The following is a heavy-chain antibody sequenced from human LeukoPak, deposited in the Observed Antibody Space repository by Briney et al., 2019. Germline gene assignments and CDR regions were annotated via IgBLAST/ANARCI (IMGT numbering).Heavy chain of an antibody. CDR3: ARGVGELTSEYFDY. CDR1: GFTSSSYS. V-gene: IGHV3-21*01. J-gene: IGHJ4*02. Sequence: GGSLRLSCAASGFTSSSYSMNWVRQTPGKGLEWVSSISSSSSYIYYADSVKGRFTISRDNAKNSLYLQMNSLRAEDTAVYYCARGVGELTSEYFDYWGQGTLVTVSS. CDR2: ISSSSSYI. D-gene: IGHD3-16*01.